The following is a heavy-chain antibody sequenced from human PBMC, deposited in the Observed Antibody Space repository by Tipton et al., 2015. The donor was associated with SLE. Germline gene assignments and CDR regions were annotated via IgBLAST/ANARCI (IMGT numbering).Heavy chain of an antibody. CDR1: GFTFSSYD. CDR2: IGTAGDT. V-gene: IGHV3-13*01. J-gene: IGHJ6*03. CDR3: ARGGPYYYYYMDV. Sequence: SLRLSCAASGFTFSSYDMHWVRQATGKGPEWVSAIGTAGDTYYPGSVKGRFTISRENAKNSLYLQMNSLRAGDTAVYYCARGGPYYYYYMDVWGKGTTVTVSS.